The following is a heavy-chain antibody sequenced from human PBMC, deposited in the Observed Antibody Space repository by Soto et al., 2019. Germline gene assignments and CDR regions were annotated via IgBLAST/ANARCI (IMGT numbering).Heavy chain of an antibody. J-gene: IGHJ4*02. D-gene: IGHD3-10*01. V-gene: IGHV1-18*01. CDR2: IRVHNGNT. CDR1: GYNFINYG. CDR3: VRDLDGSGSYYTDY. Sequence: ASVKVSCKASGYNFINYGITWVRQAPGQGLEWMGWIRVHNGNTNYAQKLQGRVTMTTDTSTSTAYMELRSLRSDDTAVYYCVRDLDGSGSYYTDYWGPRTLVT.